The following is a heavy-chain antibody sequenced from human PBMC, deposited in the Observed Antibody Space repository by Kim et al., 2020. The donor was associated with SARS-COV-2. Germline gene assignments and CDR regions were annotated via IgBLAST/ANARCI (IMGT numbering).Heavy chain of an antibody. D-gene: IGHD3-10*01. CDR3: AADYYGSGSYRHNWFDP. V-gene: IGHV4-39*07. Sequence: SETLSLTCTVSGGSIGSSTYSWGWIRQPPGKGLEWIGTIYYSGSTYYTPSLKSRVTISVDTSKNQLSLRLSSVTAADTAVYYCAADYYGSGSYRHNWFDPWGQGTLVTVSS. CDR1: GGSIGSSTYS. J-gene: IGHJ5*02. CDR2: IYYSGST.